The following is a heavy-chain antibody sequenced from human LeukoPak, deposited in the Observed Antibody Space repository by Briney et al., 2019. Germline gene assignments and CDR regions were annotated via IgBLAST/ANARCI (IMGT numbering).Heavy chain of an antibody. CDR2: IYTSGST. Sequence: SQTLSLTCTVSGGSISSGSYYWSWIRQPAGKGLEWIGRIYTSGSTNYNPSLKSRVTISVDTSKNQFSLKLSSVTAADTAVYYCALVVVPAAQYYMDVWGKGTTVTVSS. D-gene: IGHD2-2*01. J-gene: IGHJ6*03. CDR1: GGSISSGSYY. CDR3: ALVVVPAAQYYMDV. V-gene: IGHV4-61*02.